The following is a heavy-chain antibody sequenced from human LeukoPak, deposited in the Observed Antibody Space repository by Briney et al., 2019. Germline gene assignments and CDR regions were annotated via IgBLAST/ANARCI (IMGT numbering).Heavy chain of an antibody. J-gene: IGHJ4*02. Sequence: GASLRLSCAASGFTFSSYAMSWARQAPGKGLEWVSAISGSGGSTYHADSVKGRFTISRDNSKNTLYLQMNSLRAEDTAVYYCAKLGSAMVLYYFDYWGQGTLVTVSS. CDR3: AKLGSAMVLYYFDY. CDR2: ISGSGGST. D-gene: IGHD5-18*01. CDR1: GFTFSSYA. V-gene: IGHV3-23*01.